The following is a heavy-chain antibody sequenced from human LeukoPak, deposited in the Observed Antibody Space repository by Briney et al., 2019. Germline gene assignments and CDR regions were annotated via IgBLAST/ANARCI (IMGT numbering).Heavy chain of an antibody. CDR2: IIPIFGTA. J-gene: IGHJ4*02. CDR1: GGTFSSYA. V-gene: IGHV1-69*05. CDR3: ARSSTPAGYCTNGVCYVPHY. D-gene: IGHD2-8*01. Sequence: GASVKVSCKASGGTFSSYAISWVRQAPGQGLEWMGGIIPIFGTANYAQKFQGRVTITTDESTSTAYMKLSSLRSEDTAVYYCARSSTPAGYCTNGVCYVPHYWGQGTLVTVSS.